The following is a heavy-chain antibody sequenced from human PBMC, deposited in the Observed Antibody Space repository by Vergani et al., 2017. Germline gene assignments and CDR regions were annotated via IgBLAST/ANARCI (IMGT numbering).Heavy chain of an antibody. CDR1: GGSISSYY. CDR3: ARMGRQFLEWNN. Sequence: QVQLQESGPGLVKPSETLSLTCTVSGGSISSYYWSWIRQPPGKGLEWIGYIYYSGSTNYNPSLKSRVTISVDTSKNQFSLKLSSVTAADTAVYYCARMGRQFLEWNNWGQGTLVTVSS. J-gene: IGHJ4*02. D-gene: IGHD3-3*01. V-gene: IGHV4-59*01. CDR2: IYYSGST.